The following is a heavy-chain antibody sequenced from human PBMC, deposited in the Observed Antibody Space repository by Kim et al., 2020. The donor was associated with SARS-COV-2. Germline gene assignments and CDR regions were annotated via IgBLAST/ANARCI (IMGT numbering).Heavy chain of an antibody. CDR1: GFTFSDYY. V-gene: IGHV3-11*06. Sequence: GGSLRLSCAASGFTFSDYYMSWIRQAPGKGLEWVSYISSSSSYTNYADSVKGRFTISRDNAKNSLYLQMNSLRAEDTAVYYCARDREGLEPDEGWYYYGMDVWGQGTTVTVSS. CDR2: ISSSSSYT. J-gene: IGHJ6*02. CDR3: ARDREGLEPDEGWYYYGMDV. D-gene: IGHD1-1*01.